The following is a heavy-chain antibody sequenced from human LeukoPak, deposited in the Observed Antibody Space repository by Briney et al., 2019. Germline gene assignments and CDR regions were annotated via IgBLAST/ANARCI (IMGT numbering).Heavy chain of an antibody. D-gene: IGHD1-26*01. V-gene: IGHV3-30*04. CDR3: AREKATGEMTHFDY. CDR2: ISYDGGNK. J-gene: IGHJ4*02. Sequence: GRSLRLSCAASGFTFSRSAMHWVRQAPGKGLEWVAIISYDGGNKYYADSVKGRFTISRDNSKNTLYLQMNSLRAEDTAVYYCAREKATGEMTHFDYWGQGTLVTVSS. CDR1: GFTFSRSA.